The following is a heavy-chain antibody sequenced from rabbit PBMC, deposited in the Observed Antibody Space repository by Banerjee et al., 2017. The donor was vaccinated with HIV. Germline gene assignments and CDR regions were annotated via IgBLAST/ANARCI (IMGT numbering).Heavy chain of an antibody. CDR1: GFSFSNKYV. V-gene: IGHV1S40*01. Sequence: QSLEESGGDLVKPGASLTLTCKASGFSFSNKYVMCWVRQAPGKGLEWIACINTSSGNTVYASWAKGRFTISKTSSTTVTLQMTSLTAADTATYFCARETYDNGGHKGFNLWGQGTLVTVS. CDR3: ARETYDNGGHKGFNL. J-gene: IGHJ3*01. CDR2: INTSSGNT. D-gene: IGHD2-1*01.